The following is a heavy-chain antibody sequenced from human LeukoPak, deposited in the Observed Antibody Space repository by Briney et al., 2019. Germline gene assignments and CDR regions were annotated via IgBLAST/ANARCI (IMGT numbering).Heavy chain of an antibody. CDR1: GGSISSGSYY. D-gene: IGHD4/OR15-4a*01. CDR2: IYTSGST. J-gene: IGHJ3*02. CDR3: ARSMVVISVFDI. Sequence: PPQTLSLTCTVSGGSISSGSYYWSWIRQPAGKGLKWIGRIYTSGSTNYNPSLKSRVTISVDTSKNQFSLKLSSVTAADTAVYYCARSMVVISVFDIWGQGTMVTVSS. V-gene: IGHV4-61*02.